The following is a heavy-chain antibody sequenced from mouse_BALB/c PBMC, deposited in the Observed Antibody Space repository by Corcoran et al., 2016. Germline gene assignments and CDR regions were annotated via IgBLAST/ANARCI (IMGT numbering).Heavy chain of an antibody. CDR2: INPYNDGT. D-gene: IGHD2-4*01. Sequence: EVQLQQSGPELVKPGASVKMSCKASGYTFTSYVMHWVKQKPGQGLEWIGYINPYNDGTKYNEKFKGKATLTSDKSSSTAYMELSSLTSEDSAVYYCARGVITTGAWFAYWGQGTLVTVSA. V-gene: IGHV1S136*01. CDR3: ARGVITTGAWFAY. J-gene: IGHJ3*01. CDR1: GYTFTSYV.